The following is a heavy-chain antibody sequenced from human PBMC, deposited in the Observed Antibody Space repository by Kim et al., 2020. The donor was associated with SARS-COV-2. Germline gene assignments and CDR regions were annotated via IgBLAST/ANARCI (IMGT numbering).Heavy chain of an antibody. CDR3: ARDLWTAAGPSDAFDI. Sequence: SETLSLTCTVSGGSISSGGYYWSWIRQHPGKGLEWIGYIYYSGSTYYNPSLKSRVTISVDTSKNQFSLKLSSVTAADTAVYYCARDLWTAAGPSDAFDIWGQGTMVTVSS. J-gene: IGHJ3*02. CDR2: IYYSGST. D-gene: IGHD6-13*01. V-gene: IGHV4-31*03. CDR1: GGSISSGGYY.